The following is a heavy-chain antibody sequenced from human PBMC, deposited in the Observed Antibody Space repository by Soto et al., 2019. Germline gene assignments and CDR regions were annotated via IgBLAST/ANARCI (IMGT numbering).Heavy chain of an antibody. Sequence: GGSLRLACTAQGLLCVGHTMSLARQSPGTGLEWVSSIDQTGAYTNYAESVKGRFTISRDNSRNTLDLQMNSLRAADTALYYCVSWFFAHFDRWGQGT. CDR2: IDQTGAYT. D-gene: IGHD3-3*01. V-gene: IGHV3-23*05. CDR1: GLLCVGHT. CDR3: VSWFFAHFDR. J-gene: IGHJ4*02.